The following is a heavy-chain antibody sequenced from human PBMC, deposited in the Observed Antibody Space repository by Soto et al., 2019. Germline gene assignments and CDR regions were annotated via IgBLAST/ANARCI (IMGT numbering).Heavy chain of an antibody. Sequence: ASVKVSCKASGYTFTSYYMHWVRQAPGHGLEWMGIINPSGGGTSYAQRFQGRVTMARDTSTSTVYMELSSLRSEDTAVYYCARDVGYCSSTSCYARDFFDYWGQGTLVTVSS. CDR3: ARDVGYCSSTSCYARDFFDY. J-gene: IGHJ4*02. D-gene: IGHD2-2*01. CDR2: INPSGGGT. V-gene: IGHV1-46*01. CDR1: GYTFTSYY.